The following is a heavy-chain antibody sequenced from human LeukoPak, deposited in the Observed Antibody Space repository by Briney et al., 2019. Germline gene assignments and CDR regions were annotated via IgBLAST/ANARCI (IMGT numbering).Heavy chain of an antibody. J-gene: IGHJ6*02. D-gene: IGHD5-24*01. V-gene: IGHV4-31*02. CDR1: GFTFSSYA. CDR2: IYHSGST. Sequence: LRLSCAASGFTFSSYAMSWVRQAPGKGLEWIGYIYHSGSTSYSPSLKSRVTISVDTSKNQFSLKLSSVTAADTAVYYCASGRLPIEMVFYYGMDVWGQGTTVTVSS. CDR3: ASGRLPIEMVFYYGMDV.